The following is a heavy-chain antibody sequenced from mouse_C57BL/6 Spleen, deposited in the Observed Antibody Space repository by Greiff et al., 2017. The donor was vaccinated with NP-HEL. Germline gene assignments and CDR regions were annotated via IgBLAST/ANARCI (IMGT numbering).Heavy chain of an antibody. D-gene: IGHD1-1*01. CDR2: IYPGDGDT. J-gene: IGHJ4*01. V-gene: IGHV1-82*01. Sequence: VKLMESGPELVKPGASVKISCKASGYAFSSSWMNWVKQRPGKGLEWIGRIYPGDGDTNYNGKFKGKATLTADKSSSTAYMQLSSLTSEDSAVYFCARRRLYGSSLYAMDYWGQGTSVTVSS. CDR1: GYAFSSSW. CDR3: ARRRLYGSSLYAMDY.